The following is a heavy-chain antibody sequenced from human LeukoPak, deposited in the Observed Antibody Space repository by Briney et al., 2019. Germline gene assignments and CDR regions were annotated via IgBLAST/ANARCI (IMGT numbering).Heavy chain of an antibody. V-gene: IGHV1-18*01. D-gene: IGHD6-13*01. CDR2: ISAYNGNT. CDR1: GYSFSTYG. CDR3: AREKQQLNWFDP. Sequence: ASVRVSCRTSGYSFSTYGVSWVRQAPGQGLEWMGWISAYNGNTNYAQKLQGGVTMTTDTSTSTAYMELRSLRSDDTAVYYCAREKQQLNWFDPWGQGTLVTVSS. J-gene: IGHJ5*02.